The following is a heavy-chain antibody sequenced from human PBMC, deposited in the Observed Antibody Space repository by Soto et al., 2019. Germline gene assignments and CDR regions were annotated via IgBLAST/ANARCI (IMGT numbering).Heavy chain of an antibody. V-gene: IGHV3-48*01. CDR3: ARGGLNYDRSGYYFDY. CDR1: GFPFRSYS. Sequence: HPGGSLRLSCAASGFPFRSYSMNWVRQAPGKGLEWVSYISSSSSTIYYADSVKGRFTISRDNAKNSLFLQMSNLRAEDTAVYYCARGGLNYDRSGYYFDYWGQGTLVTVSS. J-gene: IGHJ4*02. CDR2: ISSSSSTI. D-gene: IGHD3-22*01.